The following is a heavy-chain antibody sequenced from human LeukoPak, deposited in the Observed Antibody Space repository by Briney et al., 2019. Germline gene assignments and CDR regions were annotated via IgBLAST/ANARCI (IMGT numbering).Heavy chain of an antibody. CDR3: ARGRPWPYNPYYFDY. Sequence: PSETLSLTCAVYGGSFSGYYWSWIRQPPGKGLEWIGEINHSGSTNYNPSLKSRVTISVDTSKNQFSLKLSSVTAADTAVYYCARGRPWPYNPYYFDYWGQGTLVTVSS. J-gene: IGHJ4*02. CDR2: INHSGST. V-gene: IGHV4-34*01. D-gene: IGHD1-1*01. CDR1: GGSFSGYY.